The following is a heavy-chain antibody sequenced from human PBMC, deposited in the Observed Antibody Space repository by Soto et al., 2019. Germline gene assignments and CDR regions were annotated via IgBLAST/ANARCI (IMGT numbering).Heavy chain of an antibody. D-gene: IGHD3-22*01. V-gene: IGHV3-15*01. CDR1: GFTFSNAW. CDR3: TTGLTYYYDSSGYYWAGGMDV. Sequence: ESGGGLVKPGGSLRLSCAASGFTFSNAWMNWVRQAPGKGLEWVGRIKSKSDGETTDYAAPVKGRFTISRDDSKNTLYLQMNSLKTEDTAVYYCTTGLTYYYDSSGYYWAGGMDVWGQGITVTVSS. CDR2: IKSKSDGETT. J-gene: IGHJ6*02.